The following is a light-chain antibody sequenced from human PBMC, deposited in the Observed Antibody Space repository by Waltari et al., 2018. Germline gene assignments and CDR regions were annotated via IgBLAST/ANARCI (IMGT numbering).Light chain of an antibody. CDR2: WAS. J-gene: IGKJ2*01. Sequence: DIVMTQSPDSLAVSLGERATINCKSSKSVLYTSDSKNYLAWYQQKPGQPPKLLIYWASTRESGVPDRFTGSGSGTDFTLTVSSLQAEDVAVYYCQQYYDTPTFGQGTKLEIK. CDR1: KSVLYTSDSKNY. V-gene: IGKV4-1*01. CDR3: QQYYDTPT.